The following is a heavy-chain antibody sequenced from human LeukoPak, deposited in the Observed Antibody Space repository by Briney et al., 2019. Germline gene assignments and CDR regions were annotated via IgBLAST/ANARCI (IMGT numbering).Heavy chain of an antibody. Sequence: GGSLRLSCAASGNYWMHWVRQAPGKGPVWVSHINSDGSWTSYADSVKGRFTISKDNAKNTVYLQMNNLRAEDTAVYYCVSFYETYWGRGTLVTVSS. CDR1: GNYW. CDR2: INSDGSWT. V-gene: IGHV3-74*01. J-gene: IGHJ4*02. D-gene: IGHD2-2*01. CDR3: VSFYETY.